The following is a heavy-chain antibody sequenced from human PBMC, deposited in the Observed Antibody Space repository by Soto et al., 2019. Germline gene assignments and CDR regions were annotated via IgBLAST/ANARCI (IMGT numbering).Heavy chain of an antibody. CDR2: ISSSSSYI. CDR1: GFTFSSYS. D-gene: IGHD3-16*02. V-gene: IGHV3-21*01. J-gene: IGHJ4*02. Sequence: ESGGGLVKPGGSLRLSCAASGFTFSSYSMNWVRQAPGKGLEWVSSISSSSSYIYYADSVKGRFTISRDNAKNSLYLQMNSLRAEDTAVYYCARGAITFGGVIVMGYYFDYWGQGTLVTVSS. CDR3: ARGAITFGGVIVMGYYFDY.